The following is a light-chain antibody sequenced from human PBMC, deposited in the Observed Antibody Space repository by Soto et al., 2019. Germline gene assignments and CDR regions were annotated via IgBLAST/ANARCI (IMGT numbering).Light chain of an antibody. CDR3: QHYNNWPRT. J-gene: IGKJ2*01. Sequence: EIVMTQSPATLSVSPGERATLSCRASQSVGNNLAWYQRKPGQAPRLLIYGASARATGIPARFSGSGSETVFTLTISSLQSEDFAIYYCQHYNNWPRTFGQGTKLEIK. CDR1: QSVGNN. V-gene: IGKV3-15*01. CDR2: GAS.